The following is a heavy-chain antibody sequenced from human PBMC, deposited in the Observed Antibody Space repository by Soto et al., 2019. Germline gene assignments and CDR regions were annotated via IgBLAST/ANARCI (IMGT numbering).Heavy chain of an antibody. CDR1: GYTFTSYD. V-gene: IGHV1-8*01. Sequence: QLQLVQSGAEVKKPGASVKVSCKASGYTFTSYDINWVRQATGQGLEWMGWMNPNSGNTGYAQKFQGRVTMTRNTSISTAYMELSSLRSEDTAVYYCARAHPEEYYYGSGSYDYWGQGTLVTVSS. CDR2: MNPNSGNT. CDR3: ARAHPEEYYYGSGSYDY. D-gene: IGHD3-10*01. J-gene: IGHJ4*02.